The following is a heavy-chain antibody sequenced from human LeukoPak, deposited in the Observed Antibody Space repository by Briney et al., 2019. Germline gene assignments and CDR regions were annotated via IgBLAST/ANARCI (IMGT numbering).Heavy chain of an antibody. CDR2: IYYSGST. J-gene: IGHJ6*02. V-gene: IGHV4-59*01. CDR1: GGSISSYY. D-gene: IGHD5-12*01. CDR3: ARGVATIMDYYYGMDV. Sequence: PSETLSLTCTVSGGSISSYYWSWIRQPPGKGLEWIGYIYYSGSTNYNPSLKSRVTISVDTSKNQFSLKLSSVTAADTAVYYCARGVATIMDYYYGMDVWGQGTTVTVSS.